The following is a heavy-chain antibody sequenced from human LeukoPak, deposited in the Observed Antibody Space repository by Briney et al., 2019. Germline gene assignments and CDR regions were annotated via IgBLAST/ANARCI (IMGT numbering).Heavy chain of an antibody. J-gene: IGHJ4*02. CDR2: MNPNSGNT. D-gene: IGHD3-22*01. CDR3: ARGPYDSSGYRFDY. V-gene: IGHV1-8*03. Sequence: ASVKVSCKASGYTFSRYGINWVRQGIGQGLEWMGWMNPNSGNTGYAQKFQGRVTITRNTSISTAYMELSSLRSEDTAVYYCARGPYDSSGYRFDYWGQGTLVTVSS. CDR1: GYTFSRYG.